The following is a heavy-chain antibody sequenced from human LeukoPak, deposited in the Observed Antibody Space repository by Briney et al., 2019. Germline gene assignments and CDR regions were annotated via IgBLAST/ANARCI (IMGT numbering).Heavy chain of an antibody. CDR1: GGTFSSYA. Sequence: ASVKVSCKASGGTFSSYAISWVRQAPGQGLEWMGRIIPILGIANYAQKFQGRVTITADKSTSTAYMELSSLRSEDTAVYYCARPQTSGSYSHWGQGTLVTVSS. V-gene: IGHV1-69*04. CDR3: ARPQTSGSYSH. J-gene: IGHJ4*02. D-gene: IGHD1-26*01. CDR2: IIPILGIA.